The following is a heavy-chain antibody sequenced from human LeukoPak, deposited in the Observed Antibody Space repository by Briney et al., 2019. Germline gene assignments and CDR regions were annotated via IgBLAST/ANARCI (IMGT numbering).Heavy chain of an antibody. D-gene: IGHD2-2*03. CDR1: GYTFTGYY. J-gene: IGHJ5*02. Sequence: ASVKVSCKSSGYTFTGYYMHWVRQAPGQGLEWMGWINPNSGGTNYAQKFQGRVTMTRDTPISTAYMELSRLRSDDTAVYYCASSPGYCSSTSCPDNYNWFDPWGQGTLVTVSS. V-gene: IGHV1-2*02. CDR3: ASSPGYCSSTSCPDNYNWFDP. CDR2: INPNSGGT.